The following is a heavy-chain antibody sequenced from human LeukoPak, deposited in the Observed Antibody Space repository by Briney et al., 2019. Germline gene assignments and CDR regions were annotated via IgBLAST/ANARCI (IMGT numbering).Heavy chain of an antibody. V-gene: IGHV4-34*01. CDR1: GGSFSGYY. Sequence: SETLSLTCAVYGGSFSGYYWSWIRQPPGEGLEWIGEINHSGSTNYNPSLKSRVTISVDTSKNQFSLKLSSVTAADTAVYYCASSSYYYDSSGYYGTWIDYWGQGTLVTVSS. CDR2: INHSGST. J-gene: IGHJ4*02. D-gene: IGHD3-22*01. CDR3: ASSSYYYDSSGYYGTWIDY.